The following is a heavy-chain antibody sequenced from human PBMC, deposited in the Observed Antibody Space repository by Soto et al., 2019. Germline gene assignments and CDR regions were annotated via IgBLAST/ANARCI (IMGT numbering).Heavy chain of an antibody. CDR3: ARGYSGYDYSFPFDY. D-gene: IGHD5-12*01. CDR2: INPSGGST. V-gene: IGHV1-46*03. J-gene: IGHJ4*02. Sequence: QVQLVQSGAEVKKPGASVKVSCKASGYTFTSYYMHWVRQAPGQGLEWMGIINPSGGSTSYAQKFQGRVTMTRDTSTSTVYMELSSLRSEDTAVYYCARGYSGYDYSFPFDYWGQGTLVTVSS. CDR1: GYTFTSYY.